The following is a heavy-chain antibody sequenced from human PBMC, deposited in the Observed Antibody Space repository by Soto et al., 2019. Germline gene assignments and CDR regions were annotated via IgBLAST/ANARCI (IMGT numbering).Heavy chain of an antibody. CDR3: AKDAPGSGWLSDS. CDR2: ISVPDAGT. V-gene: IGHV3-23*01. D-gene: IGHD2-15*01. Sequence: EVYLLESGGGLVHPGESLRLSCAASGFIFRNYAMSWVRQASGKGLEWVSTISVPDAGTAYADSVKGRFIISRDNSKNTLYLQMNSLRVEDTAVYYCAKDAPGSGWLSDSWGQGARVTVSS. J-gene: IGHJ4*02. CDR1: GFIFRNYA.